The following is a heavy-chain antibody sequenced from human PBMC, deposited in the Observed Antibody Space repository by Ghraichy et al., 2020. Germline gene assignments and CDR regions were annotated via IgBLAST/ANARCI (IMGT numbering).Heavy chain of an antibody. Sequence: GGSLRLSCSASGFTFSSYAMSWVRLAPGKGLEWVSAILGSGGSTYYADSVKGRFTISRDNSKNTLYLQMNSLRAEDTAVYYCAKHRYYPDGPRVHDYWGQGTLVTVSS. V-gene: IGHV3-23*01. D-gene: IGHD1-26*01. CDR3: AKHRYYPDGPRVHDY. J-gene: IGHJ4*02. CDR2: ILGSGGST. CDR1: GFTFSSYA.